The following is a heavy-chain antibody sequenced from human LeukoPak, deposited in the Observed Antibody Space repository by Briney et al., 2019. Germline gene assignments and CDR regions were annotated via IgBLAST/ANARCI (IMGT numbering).Heavy chain of an antibody. D-gene: IGHD4-23*01. Sequence: GGSLRLSCAASGFTFSSYAMSWVRQAPGKGLEWVSAISGSGGSTYYADSVKGRFTISRDDSKKTVYLQMNSLRAEDTALYYCAKDKGNYYFDYWGQGTLVTVSS. CDR2: ISGSGGST. V-gene: IGHV3-23*01. J-gene: IGHJ4*02. CDR3: AKDKGNYYFDY. CDR1: GFTFSSYA.